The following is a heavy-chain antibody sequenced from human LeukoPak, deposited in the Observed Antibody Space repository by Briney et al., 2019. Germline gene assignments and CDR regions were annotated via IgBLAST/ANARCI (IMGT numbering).Heavy chain of an antibody. Sequence: GGSLRLSCAASGFTFSSNAMHWVRQAPGKGLEWVAATSYDERNKYYGDSVRGRFTISRDNSKNTLYLQMNSLRVEDTALYYCARGWDNNDSSGYSAWGQGTLVTVSS. J-gene: IGHJ4*02. V-gene: IGHV3-30*04. CDR3: ARGWDNNDSSGYSA. D-gene: IGHD3-22*01. CDR1: GFTFSSNA. CDR2: TSYDERNK.